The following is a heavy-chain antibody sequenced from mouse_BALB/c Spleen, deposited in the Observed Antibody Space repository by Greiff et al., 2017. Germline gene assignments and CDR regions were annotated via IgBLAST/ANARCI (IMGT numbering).Heavy chain of an antibody. CDR1: GFTFSNYW. V-gene: IGHV6-6*02. CDR2: IRLKSNNYAT. CDR3: TRDGNSLYAMDY. Sequence: EVMLVESGGGLVQPGGSMKLSCVASGFTFSNYWMNWVRQSPEKGLEWVAEIRLKSNNYATHYAESVKGRFTISRDDSKSSVYLQMNNLRAEDTGIYYCTRDGNSLYAMDYWGQGTSVTVSS. J-gene: IGHJ4*01. D-gene: IGHD2-1*01.